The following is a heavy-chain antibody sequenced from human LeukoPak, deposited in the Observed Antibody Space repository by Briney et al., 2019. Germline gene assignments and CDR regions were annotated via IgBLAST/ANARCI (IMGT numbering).Heavy chain of an antibody. V-gene: IGHV3-7*01. CDR1: GFTFSHHW. Sequence: GGSLRLSCATSGFTFSHHWMSWVRQAPGKGLEWVANINLDGNKKYYVESVKGRFTISRDNAKNSLYLQMNSLRAEDTAVYYCARSPYVLPLFDYWGQGTLVTVSS. CDR2: INLDGNKK. J-gene: IGHJ4*02. D-gene: IGHD3-16*01. CDR3: ARSPYVLPLFDY.